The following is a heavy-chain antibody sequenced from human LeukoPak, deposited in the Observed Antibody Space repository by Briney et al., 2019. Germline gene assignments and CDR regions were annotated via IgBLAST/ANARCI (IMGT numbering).Heavy chain of an antibody. CDR2: TYYRPKWYN. CDR3: ARGLSGALDI. D-gene: IGHD5/OR15-5a*01. CDR1: GDSVSSNSAA. J-gene: IGHJ3*02. Sequence: PSQTLSLTCAISGDSVSSNSAAWNWIRQSPSRGLEWLGKTYYRPKWYNDYAASVKSRISINPDTSKNQFSLHLNSVTPEDTAVYYCARGLSGALDIWGQGTMVTVSS. V-gene: IGHV6-1*01.